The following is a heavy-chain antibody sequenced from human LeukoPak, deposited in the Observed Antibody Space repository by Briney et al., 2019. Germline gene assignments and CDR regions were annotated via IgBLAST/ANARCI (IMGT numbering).Heavy chain of an antibody. J-gene: IGHJ3*02. CDR1: GGTFSSYA. CDR3: ARAGGYCSSTSCYSAFDI. V-gene: IGHV1-69*01. CDR2: IIPIFGTA. D-gene: IGHD2-2*02. Sequence: GSSVKVSCKASGGTFSSYAISWVRQAPGQGLEWMGGIIPIFGTANYAQKFQGRVTITADGSTSTAYMELSSLRSEDTAVYYCARAGGYCSSTSCYSAFDIWGQGTMVTVSS.